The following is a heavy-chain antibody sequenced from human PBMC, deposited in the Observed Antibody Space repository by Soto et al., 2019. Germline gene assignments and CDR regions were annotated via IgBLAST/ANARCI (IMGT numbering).Heavy chain of an antibody. J-gene: IGHJ4*02. CDR1: GYTFTDDY. CDR2: INPNNGDT. CDR3: ARSVSFITPRPDY. Sequence: VASVKVSCKASGYTFTDDYLHWVRQAPGQGLECMGWINPNNGDTNYAQKFQGRVTMTRDTSISTAYMEVSRLRSDDTAVYYCARSVSFITPRPDYWGQGTLVTVSS. D-gene: IGHD6-6*01. V-gene: IGHV1-2*02.